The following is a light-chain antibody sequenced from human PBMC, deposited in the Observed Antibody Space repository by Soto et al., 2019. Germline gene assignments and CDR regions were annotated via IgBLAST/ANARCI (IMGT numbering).Light chain of an antibody. Sequence: QSVLAQPPSVSAAPGQKVSIPCSGTSANIGNNYVSWYQQLPETAPRHLIYDNNKRPSGIPDRFSGSKSGTSATLDITGLQTGDEADYYCGTWDSSLGAYVFGAGTKVTVL. J-gene: IGLJ1*01. CDR2: DNN. CDR3: GTWDSSLGAYV. CDR1: SANIGNNY. V-gene: IGLV1-51*01.